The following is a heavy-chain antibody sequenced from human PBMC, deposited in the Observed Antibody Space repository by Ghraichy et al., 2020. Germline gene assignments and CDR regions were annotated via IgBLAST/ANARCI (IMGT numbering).Heavy chain of an antibody. V-gene: IGHV3-21*01. CDR1: GFTFSSYS. CDR2: ISSSSSYI. Sequence: GGSLRLSCAASGFTFSSYSMNWVRQAPGKGLEWVSSISSSSSYIYYADSVKGRFTISRDNAKNSLYLQMNSLRAEDTAVYYCATQHRSGAFDIWGQGTMVTVSS. J-gene: IGHJ3*02. CDR3: ATQHRSGAFDI.